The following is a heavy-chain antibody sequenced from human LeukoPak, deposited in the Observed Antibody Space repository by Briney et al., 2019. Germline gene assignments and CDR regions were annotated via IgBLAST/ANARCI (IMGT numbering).Heavy chain of an antibody. CDR1: GYTFTGYY. V-gene: IGHV1-2*02. J-gene: IGHJ4*02. CDR2: ISPNSGGA. Sequence: ASVKVSCKASGYTFTGYYIHWVRQAPGQGLECMGWISPNSGGANYAQKFRGRVTMTRDTSITTAYMELSSLKSDDTALYYCARVYYLWESYRYLFDYWGQGSLVTVSS. CDR3: ARVYYLWESYRYLFDY. D-gene: IGHD3-16*02.